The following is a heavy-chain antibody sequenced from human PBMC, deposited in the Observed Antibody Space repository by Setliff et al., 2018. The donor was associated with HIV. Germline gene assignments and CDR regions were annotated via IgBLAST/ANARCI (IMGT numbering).Heavy chain of an antibody. CDR2: IYSNGRT. V-gene: IGHV4-39*01. D-gene: IGHD6-19*01. CDR3: ARRIAVANYYFDF. J-gene: IGHJ4*02. Sequence: SETLSLTCTVSRDSISSSSDYWGWIRRSPRKGLEWIGTIYSNGRTYYNPSLKSRVTMSLDTSKSQFSLKLRSVTATDTAVYYCARRIAVANYYFDFWGQGTLVTVSS. CDR1: RDSISSSSDY.